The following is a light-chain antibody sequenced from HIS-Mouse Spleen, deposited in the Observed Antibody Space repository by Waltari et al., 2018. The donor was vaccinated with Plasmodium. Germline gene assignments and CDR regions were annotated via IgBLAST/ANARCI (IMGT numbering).Light chain of an antibody. V-gene: IGKV3-15*01. J-gene: IGKJ4*01. CDR3: QQSYSTPQLT. CDR2: GAS. Sequence: EIVMTQSPATLSVSPGERATLPCRASQSVSSNLAWYQQKPGQAPRLLIYGASTRATGIPARFSGSGSGTEFTLTISSLQSEDFAVYYCQQSYSTPQLTFGGGTKVEIK. CDR1: QSVSSN.